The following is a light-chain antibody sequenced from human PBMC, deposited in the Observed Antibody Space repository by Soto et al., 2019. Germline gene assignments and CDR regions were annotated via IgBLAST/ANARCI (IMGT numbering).Light chain of an antibody. CDR3: QLYGTSSWT. Sequence: EIVLTQSPGSLSLSTGERATLSCRASQSVSSGYLAWYQQKPGQTPRLLIYGASYRATGIPDRFSGSGSGTDFTLTISRLEPEDFAVYYCQLYGTSSWTFGQGTKVEI. CDR2: GAS. CDR1: QSVSSGY. J-gene: IGKJ1*01. V-gene: IGKV3-20*01.